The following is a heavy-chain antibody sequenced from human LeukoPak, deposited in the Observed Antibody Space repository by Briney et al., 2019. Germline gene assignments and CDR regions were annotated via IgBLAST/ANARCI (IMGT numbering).Heavy chain of an antibody. V-gene: IGHV3-23*01. CDR3: AILDGYNYKLDAFDI. CDR2: ISGSGGST. D-gene: IGHD5-24*01. J-gene: IGHJ3*02. CDR1: GFTFSSYA. Sequence: PGGSLRLSCAASGFTFSSYAMSWVRQAPGKGLEWVSAISGSGGSTYYADSVKGRFTISRDNSKNTLYLQMNSLRAEDTAVYYCAILDGYNYKLDAFDIWGQGTMVTVSS.